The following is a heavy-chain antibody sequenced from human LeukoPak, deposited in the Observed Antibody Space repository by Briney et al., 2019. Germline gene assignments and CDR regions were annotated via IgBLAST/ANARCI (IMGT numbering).Heavy chain of an antibody. CDR2: IYYSGST. V-gene: IGHV4-39*07. CDR3: ATQTTTVPFDY. Sequence: SETLSLTCTVSGGSISSSSYYWGWIRQPPGKGLEWIGSIYYSGSTYYNPSLESRVTISVDTSKNQFSLKLSSVTAADTAVYYCATQTTTVPFDYWGQGTLVTVSS. J-gene: IGHJ4*02. CDR1: GGSISSSSYY. D-gene: IGHD4-17*01.